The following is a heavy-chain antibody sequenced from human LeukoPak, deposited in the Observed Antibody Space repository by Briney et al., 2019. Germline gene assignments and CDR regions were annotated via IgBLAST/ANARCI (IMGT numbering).Heavy chain of an antibody. D-gene: IGHD2-2*01. Sequence: PGGSLRLSCAASGFTFSSYAMSWVRQAPGKGLERVSAISGSGGSTYYADSVKGRFTISRDNSKNTLYVQMNSLRAQDTAVYYCAKDYAYSSSPNWFDPWGQGTLVTVSS. CDR1: GFTFSSYA. CDR3: AKDYAYSSSPNWFDP. J-gene: IGHJ5*02. V-gene: IGHV3-23*01. CDR2: ISGSGGST.